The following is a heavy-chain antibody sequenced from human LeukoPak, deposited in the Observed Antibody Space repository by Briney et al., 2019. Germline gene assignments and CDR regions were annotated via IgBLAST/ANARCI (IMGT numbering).Heavy chain of an antibody. J-gene: IGHJ4*02. CDR1: GYTFTGYY. D-gene: IGHD6-13*01. V-gene: IGHV1-2*02. Sequence: GASVKVSCKASGYTFTGYYIHWVRQAPGQGLEWMGWINPNSDGTNYAQKFQGRVTMTRDTSISTAYMELSRLRSDDTAVYYCARDADEQLVDYWGQGTLVTVSS. CDR3: ARDADEQLVDY. CDR2: INPNSDGT.